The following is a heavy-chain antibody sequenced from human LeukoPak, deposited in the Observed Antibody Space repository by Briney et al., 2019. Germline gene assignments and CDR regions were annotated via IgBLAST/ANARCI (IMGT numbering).Heavy chain of an antibody. J-gene: IGHJ4*02. CDR2: MNPNSGNT. D-gene: IGHD3-3*01. V-gene: IGHV1-8*01. CDR1: GYTFTSYD. CDR3: AKAEGFLEWSFDY. Sequence: ASVKVSCKASGYTFTSYDINWVRQATGQGLEWMGWMNPNSGNTGYAQKFQGRVTMTRNTSISTAYMELSSLRSEDTAVYYCAKAEGFLEWSFDYWGQGTLVTVSS.